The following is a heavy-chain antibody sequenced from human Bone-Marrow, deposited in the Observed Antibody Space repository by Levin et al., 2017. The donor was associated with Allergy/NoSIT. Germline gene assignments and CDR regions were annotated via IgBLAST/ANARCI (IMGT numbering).Heavy chain of an antibody. D-gene: IGHD6-13*01. CDR3: ANKRQQLEPDGYYYYGMEV. V-gene: IGHV3-23*01. CDR1: GFTLNSFV. J-gene: IGHJ6*02. CDR2: ISGSGDQT. Sequence: GGSLRLSCAASGFTLNSFVMTWVRQAPRKGLEWVSLISGSGDQTFYADSVKGRFTISRDNSTNTLYLQMNSLTAEDPAVYYCANKRQQLEPDGYYYYGMEVWGQGTTVTVSS.